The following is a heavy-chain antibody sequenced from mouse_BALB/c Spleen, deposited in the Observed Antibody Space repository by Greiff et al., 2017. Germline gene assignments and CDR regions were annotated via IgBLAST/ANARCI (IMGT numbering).Heavy chain of an antibody. V-gene: IGHV5-6-2*01. J-gene: IGHJ4*01. D-gene: IGHD2-4*01. CDR3: ARPYDCDCYAMDY. CDR2: INSNGGST. Sequence: EVMLVESGGGLVKLGGSLKLSCAASGFTFSSYYMSWVRQTPEKRLELVAAINSNGGSTYYPDTVKGRFTISRDNAKNTLYLQMSSLKSEDTALYYCARPYDCDCYAMDYWGQGTSVTVSS. CDR1: GFTFSSYY.